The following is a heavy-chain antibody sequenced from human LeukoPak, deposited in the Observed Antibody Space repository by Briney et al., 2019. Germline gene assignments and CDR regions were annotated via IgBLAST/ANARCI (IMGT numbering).Heavy chain of an antibody. J-gene: IGHJ3*02. CDR1: GGTFSSYA. V-gene: IGHV1-69*13. Sequence: SVKVSCKASGGTFSSYAISWVRQAPGQGLEWMGGIIPIFGTANYAQKFQGRVTITADESTSTAYMELSSLRSEDTAVYYSARVEYYDFWSGYYTGVGAFDIWGQGTMVTVSS. CDR2: IIPIFGTA. D-gene: IGHD3-3*01. CDR3: ARVEYYDFWSGYYTGVGAFDI.